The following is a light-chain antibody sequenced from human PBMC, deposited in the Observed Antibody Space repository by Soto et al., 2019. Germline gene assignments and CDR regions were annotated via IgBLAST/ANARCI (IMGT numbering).Light chain of an antibody. CDR2: EGS. CDR3: SLYTSENTYV. J-gene: IGLJ1*01. Sequence: QSVLTQPASVSGSPGQSITISCTGTSSDVGGSDYVSWYQQHPGKAPKLMIYEGSKRPSGVSDHFSGSKSGNTASLTISGLQPEDEVDYYCSLYTSENTYVFGTGTKVTVL. CDR1: SSDVGGSDY. V-gene: IGLV2-14*01.